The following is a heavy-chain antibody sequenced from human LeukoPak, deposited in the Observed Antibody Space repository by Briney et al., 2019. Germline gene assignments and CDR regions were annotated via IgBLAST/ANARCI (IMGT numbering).Heavy chain of an antibody. Sequence: GASVKVSCKASGYTFTSYGINWVRQAPGQGLEWMGWISAYNGDTNYAQKLQGRVTMTTDTSTSTAYMELRSLRSDDTAVYYCARPDYDSSGYPGNDAFDIWGQGTMVTVSS. CDR1: GYTFTSYG. CDR3: ARPDYDSSGYPGNDAFDI. J-gene: IGHJ3*02. CDR2: ISAYNGDT. V-gene: IGHV1-18*01. D-gene: IGHD3-22*01.